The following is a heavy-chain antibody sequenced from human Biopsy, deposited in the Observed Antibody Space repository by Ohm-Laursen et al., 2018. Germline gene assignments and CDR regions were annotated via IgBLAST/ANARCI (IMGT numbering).Heavy chain of an antibody. V-gene: IGHV4-39*01. CDR1: GGSISNNNYY. CDR3: ARDYDTSGYYYVS. CDR2: IFYRGST. D-gene: IGHD3-22*01. J-gene: IGHJ5*02. Sequence: GTLSLTCTVSGGSISNNNYYWGWIRQPPGKGLEWIGSIFYRGSTHYKPSLKSRVNISVDTSKTQLSLKLNSVTAADTAVYYCARDYDTSGYYYVSWGQGTLVTVSS.